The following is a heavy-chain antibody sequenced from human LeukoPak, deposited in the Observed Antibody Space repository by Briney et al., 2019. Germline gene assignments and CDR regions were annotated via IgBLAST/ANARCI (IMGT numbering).Heavy chain of an antibody. CDR3: ASGELDSLYYFDF. CDR1: GFTVSSNY. D-gene: IGHD1-1*01. V-gene: IGHV3-66*01. J-gene: IGHJ4*02. CDR2: IDSGDRT. Sequence: GGSLRLSCAASGFTVSSNYMNWVRQAPGKGLEWVSVIDSGDRTYYADSVKGRFTISRDNSKNTLYLQMNSLRAEDTAVYYCASGELDSLYYFDFWGQGTLVTVSS.